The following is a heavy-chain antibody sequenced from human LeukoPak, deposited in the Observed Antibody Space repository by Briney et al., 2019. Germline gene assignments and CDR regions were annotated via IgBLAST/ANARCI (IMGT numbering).Heavy chain of an antibody. Sequence: PGGSLRLSCAASGFTFSSYAMSWVRQAPGKGLEWVSAISGSGGSTYYADSVKGRFTISRDNSKNTLYLQMNSLRAEDTAVYYCAKDAYYYDSSGYYRALDIWGQGTMVTVSS. CDR1: GFTFSSYA. D-gene: IGHD3-22*01. J-gene: IGHJ3*02. CDR2: ISGSGGST. CDR3: AKDAYYYDSSGYYRALDI. V-gene: IGHV3-23*01.